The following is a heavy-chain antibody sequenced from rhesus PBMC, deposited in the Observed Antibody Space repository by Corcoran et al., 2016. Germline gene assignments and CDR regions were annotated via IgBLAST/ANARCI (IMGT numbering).Heavy chain of an antibody. Sequence: QVQLQESGPGLVKPSETLSLTCAVSGGSFSSYWWSWIRQPPGKGLEWIGEINGHSGSTTSNPSLNSRVTISKDASKNQFSLKLSSETAADTAVYYCARYKAATGAFDYWGQGVLVTVSS. J-gene: IGHJ4*01. CDR2: INGHSGST. D-gene: IGHD6-25*01. CDR3: ARYKAATGAFDY. V-gene: IGHV4-80*01. CDR1: GGSFSSYW.